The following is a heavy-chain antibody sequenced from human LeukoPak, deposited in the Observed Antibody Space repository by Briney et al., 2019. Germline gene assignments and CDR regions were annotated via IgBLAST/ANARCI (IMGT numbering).Heavy chain of an antibody. Sequence: SVKVSCKASGGTFSSYAISWVRQAPGQGLEWMGGIIPIFGTADYAQKFQGRVTITTDESTSTAYMELSSLRSEDTAVYYCARGSGSWYSDDAFDIWGQGTMVTVSS. D-gene: IGHD6-13*01. J-gene: IGHJ3*02. V-gene: IGHV1-69*05. CDR1: GGTFSSYA. CDR3: ARGSGSWYSDDAFDI. CDR2: IIPIFGTA.